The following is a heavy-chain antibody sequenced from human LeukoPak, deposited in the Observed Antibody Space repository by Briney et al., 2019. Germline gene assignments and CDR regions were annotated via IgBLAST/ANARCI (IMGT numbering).Heavy chain of an antibody. J-gene: IGHJ4*02. D-gene: IGHD3-3*01. V-gene: IGHV3-53*01. CDR3: AKGGYYDVTWFDY. CDR2: IYSGGST. Sequence: PGGSLRLSCAASGFTVSSNYMSWVRQAPGKGLEWVSVIYSGGSTYYADSVKGRFTISRDNSKNTLYLQMNSLRAEDTAVYYCAKGGYYDVTWFDYWGQGTLVTVSS. CDR1: GFTVSSNY.